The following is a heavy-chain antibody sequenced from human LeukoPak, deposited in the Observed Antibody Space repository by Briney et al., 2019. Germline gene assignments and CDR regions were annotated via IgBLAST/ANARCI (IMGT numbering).Heavy chain of an antibody. CDR2: INSDGSST. V-gene: IGHV3-74*01. J-gene: IGHJ4*02. Sequence: GGSLRLSCAASGFTFSSYWMHWVRQAPGKGLVWVSRINSDGSSTSYADSVKGRFTMSRDNAKNTLYLQMNSLRAEDTAVYCCARVAFKRGGFDYWGQGTLVTVSS. CDR3: ARVAFKRGGFDY. CDR1: GFTFSSYW. D-gene: IGHD2-15*01.